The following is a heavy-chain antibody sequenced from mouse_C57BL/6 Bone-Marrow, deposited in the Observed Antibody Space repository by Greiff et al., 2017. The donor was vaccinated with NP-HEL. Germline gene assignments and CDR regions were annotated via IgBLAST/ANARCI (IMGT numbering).Heavy chain of an antibody. V-gene: IGHV2-2*01. Sequence: VKVVESGPGLVQPSQSLSITCTVSGFSLTSYGVHWVRQSPGKGLEWLGVIWSGGSTDYNAAFISRLSISKDNSKSQVFFKMNSLQADDTAIYYCARVDLLWLRRSYYAMDYWGQGTSVTVSS. J-gene: IGHJ4*01. CDR3: ARVDLLWLRRSYYAMDY. CDR1: GFSLTSYG. D-gene: IGHD2-2*01. CDR2: IWSGGST.